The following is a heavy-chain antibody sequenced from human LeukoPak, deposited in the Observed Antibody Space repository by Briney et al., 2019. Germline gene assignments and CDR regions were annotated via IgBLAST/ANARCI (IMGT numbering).Heavy chain of an antibody. V-gene: IGHV3-7*02. CDR1: GLTLSNYW. Sequence: GGSLRPSCAVSGLTLSNYWMNWVRQAPGKGLEWVANINPDGGEERYVDSVKGRFVISRDNAKNSLYLQMNSLRAEDTAVYYCAIWGADQNYWGQGTLVTVSS. J-gene: IGHJ4*02. CDR2: INPDGGEE. D-gene: IGHD3-16*01. CDR3: AIWGADQNY.